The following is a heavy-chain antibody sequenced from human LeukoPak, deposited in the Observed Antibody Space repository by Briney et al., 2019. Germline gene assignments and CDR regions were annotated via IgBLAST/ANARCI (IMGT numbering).Heavy chain of an antibody. CDR2: IYYSGST. Sequence: PSETLPLTCTVSGGYISSYYWSWILQHPGKELVWIGYIYYSGSTNYSPSLKSRVTISVDTSKNQFSLKLSSVTAADTAVYYCARYSSGWTERAFDYWGQGTLVTVSS. CDR1: GGYISSYY. V-gene: IGHV4-59*01. J-gene: IGHJ4*02. D-gene: IGHD6-19*01. CDR3: ARYSSGWTERAFDY.